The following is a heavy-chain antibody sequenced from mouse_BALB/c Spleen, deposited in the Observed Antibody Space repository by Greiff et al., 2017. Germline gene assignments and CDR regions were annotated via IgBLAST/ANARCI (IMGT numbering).Heavy chain of an antibody. V-gene: IGHV5-17*02. CDR2: ISSGSSTI. J-gene: IGHJ3*01. CDR3: ASSFYYGNT. D-gene: IGHD2-1*01. Sequence: DVMLVESGGGLVQPGGSRKLSCAASGFTFSSFGMHWVRQAPEKGLEWVAYISSGSSTIYYADTVKGRFTISRDNPKNTLFLQMTSLRSEDTAMYYCASSFYYGNTWGQGTLVTVSA. CDR1: GFTFSSFG.